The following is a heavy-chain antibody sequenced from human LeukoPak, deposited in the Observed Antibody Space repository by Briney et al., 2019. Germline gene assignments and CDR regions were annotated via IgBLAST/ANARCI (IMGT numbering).Heavy chain of an antibody. Sequence: SETLSLTCTVSGGSISSYYWSWIRQPPGKGLGWIGYIYYSGSTNYNPSLKSRVTISVDTSKNQFSLKLSSVTAADTAVYYCASGYYDILTGYYNALDYWGQGTLVTVSS. D-gene: IGHD3-9*01. CDR1: GGSISSYY. J-gene: IGHJ4*02. CDR3: ASGYYDILTGYYNALDY. CDR2: IYYSGST. V-gene: IGHV4-59*08.